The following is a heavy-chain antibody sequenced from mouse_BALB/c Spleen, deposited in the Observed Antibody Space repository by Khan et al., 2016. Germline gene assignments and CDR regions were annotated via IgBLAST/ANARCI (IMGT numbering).Heavy chain of an antibody. CDR2: IDTNTGEQ. Sequence: QIQVVQSGPELKKPGETFQISCKASGYSFTNYGMNWVKQAPGTGLKWMGWIDTNTGEQTYAEEFKGRFALSLETSDITAYLQINNLKNDDTATYFCAXWVYDYAWFAYWGQGTLVTVSA. CDR1: GYSFTNYG. CDR3: AXWVYDYAWFAY. J-gene: IGHJ3*01. V-gene: IGHV9-3*02. D-gene: IGHD2-4*01.